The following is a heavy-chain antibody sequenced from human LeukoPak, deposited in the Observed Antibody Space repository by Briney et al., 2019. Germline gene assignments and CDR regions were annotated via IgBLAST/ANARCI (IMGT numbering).Heavy chain of an antibody. CDR3: ARDPYSGNYGNYYYYYMDV. CDR2: ISYDGSNK. V-gene: IGHV3-30*04. D-gene: IGHD1-26*01. Sequence: GGSLRLSCAASGFTFSSYAMHWVRQAPGKGLEWVAVISYDGSNKYYADSVKGRFTISRDNAKDSLYLQMNSLGPEDTAVYYCARDPYSGNYGNYYYYYMDVWGKGTTVTISS. J-gene: IGHJ6*03. CDR1: GFTFSSYA.